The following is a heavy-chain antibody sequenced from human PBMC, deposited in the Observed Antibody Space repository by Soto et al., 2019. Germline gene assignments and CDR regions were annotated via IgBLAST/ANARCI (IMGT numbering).Heavy chain of an antibody. V-gene: IGHV1-69*12. J-gene: IGHJ5*02. CDR1: GGTFSSFA. CDR2: IITIFETA. Sequence: QVQLVQSGAEVKKPGSSVKVSCTASGGTFSSFALSWVRLAPGQGLEWMGGIITIFETANYAQKFQDRVTITADETTTIAFMELISLRSDDTAVYYGAVGYRSSWDHESWGQGTLVTVSS. D-gene: IGHD6-13*01. CDR3: AVGYRSSWDHES.